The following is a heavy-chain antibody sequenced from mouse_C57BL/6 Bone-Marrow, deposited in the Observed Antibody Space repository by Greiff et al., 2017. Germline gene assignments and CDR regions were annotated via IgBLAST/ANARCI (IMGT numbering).Heavy chain of an antibody. CDR3: TPPGRDD. V-gene: IGHV14-4*01. CDR1: GFNIKDDY. CDR2: IDPENGDT. J-gene: IGHJ4*01. Sequence: VQLQQSGAELVRPGASVKLSCTASGFNIKDDYMHWVKQRPEQGLEWIGWIDPENGDTEYASKFQGKATITADTTSNTAYLQLSSLTSEDTAVYYCTPPGRDDWGQGTSVTVSS.